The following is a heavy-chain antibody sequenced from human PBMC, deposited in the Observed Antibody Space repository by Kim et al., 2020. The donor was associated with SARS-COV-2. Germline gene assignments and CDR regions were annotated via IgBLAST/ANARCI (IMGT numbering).Heavy chain of an antibody. CDR3: SRDWRGDP. V-gene: IGHV3-48*02. CDR2: ISDSSTTT. D-gene: IGHD3-3*01. Sequence: GGSLRLSCAASGFTFSSYNMIWVRQAPGKGLEWISYISDSSTTTHYADSVKGRFTISRDNAKNSLFLQMNNLREEDTAVYYCSRDWRGDPWGKGTLVTVSS. J-gene: IGHJ5*02. CDR1: GFTFSSYN.